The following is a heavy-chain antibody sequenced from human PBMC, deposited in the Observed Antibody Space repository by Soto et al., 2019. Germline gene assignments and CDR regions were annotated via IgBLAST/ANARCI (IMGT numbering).Heavy chain of an antibody. CDR1: GGSISSGGYS. J-gene: IGHJ4*02. CDR3: ARGGLLPDY. Sequence: QLQLQESGSGLVKPSQTLSLTYAVSGGSISSGGYSWSWIRQPPGKGLEWIGYISHSGSTYYSPSLKSRVTISVDRSKNQFSLKLSSVTAADTAVYYCARGGLLPDYWGQGTLVTVSS. D-gene: IGHD6-19*01. V-gene: IGHV4-30-2*01. CDR2: ISHSGST.